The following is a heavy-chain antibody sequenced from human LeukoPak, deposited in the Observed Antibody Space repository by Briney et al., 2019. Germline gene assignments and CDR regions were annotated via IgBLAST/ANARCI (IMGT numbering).Heavy chain of an antibody. J-gene: IGHJ4*02. CDR2: INHSGST. D-gene: IGHD2-2*02. CDR1: GGSFSGYY. Sequence: SETLSLTCAVYGGSFSGYYWSWIRQPPGKGLEWIGEINHSGSTNYNPSLKSRVTISVDTSKNQSSLKLSSVTAADTAVYYCARGGGNCSSTSCYRGDYFDYWGQGTLVTVSS. V-gene: IGHV4-34*01. CDR3: ARGGGNCSSTSCYRGDYFDY.